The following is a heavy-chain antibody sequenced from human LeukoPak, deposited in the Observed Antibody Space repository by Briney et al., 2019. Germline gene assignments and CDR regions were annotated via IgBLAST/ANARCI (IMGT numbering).Heavy chain of an antibody. CDR1: GFTFSNYW. CDR2: IKQDGSEK. J-gene: IGHJ4*02. D-gene: IGHD1-26*01. CDR3: ARVGAWELQRVFEN. V-gene: IGHV3-7*01. Sequence: GGSLRLSCAASGFTFSNYWMTWARQVPGKGLEGVANIKQDGSEKHYVESVRGRFTISRDNAGNSLYLQMDSLRVHDTAVYYCARVGAWELQRVFENWGQGTLVTVSS.